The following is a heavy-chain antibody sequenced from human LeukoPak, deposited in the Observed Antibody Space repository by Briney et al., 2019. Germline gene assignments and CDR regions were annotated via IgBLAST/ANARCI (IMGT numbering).Heavy chain of an antibody. V-gene: IGHV3-30*04. J-gene: IGHJ5*02. CDR3: ASVERGSYQP. CDR1: GFTFSNYA. CDR2: ISYDGSNK. D-gene: IGHD1-26*01. Sequence: GGSLRLSCAASGFTFSNYALHWVRQAPGKGLEWVAVISYDGSNKFYADSVRGRFTISRDNSKNTLYLQMNSLRAEDTAVYYCASVERGSYQPWGQGTLVTVSS.